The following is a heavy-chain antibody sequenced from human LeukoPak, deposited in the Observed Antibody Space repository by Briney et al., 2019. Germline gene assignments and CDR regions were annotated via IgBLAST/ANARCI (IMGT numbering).Heavy chain of an antibody. Sequence: PGGSLRLSCAASGFTFSSYSMNWVRQAPGKGLEWVSSISSSSSYIYYADSVKGRFTISRDNAKNSLYLQMNSLGAEDTAVYYCARGSSSWYMVTFDIWGQGTMVTVSS. J-gene: IGHJ3*02. D-gene: IGHD6-13*01. CDR2: ISSSSSYI. V-gene: IGHV3-21*01. CDR1: GFTFSSYS. CDR3: ARGSSSWYMVTFDI.